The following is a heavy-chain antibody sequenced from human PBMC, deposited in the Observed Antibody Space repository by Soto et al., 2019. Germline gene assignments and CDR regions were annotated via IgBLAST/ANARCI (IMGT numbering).Heavy chain of an antibody. D-gene: IGHD3-10*02. CDR3: GRARVVLVETDYYYDLMDV. CDR1: GGTFSSYA. J-gene: IGHJ6*02. CDR2: IIPIFGTA. Sequence: SVKVSCKASGGTFSSYAISWVRQAPGQGLEWMGGIIPIFGTANYAQKFQGRVTITADESTSTAYMELSSLRSEDTAVYYCGRARVVLVETDYYYDLMDVWGQRSTVIVSS. V-gene: IGHV1-69*13.